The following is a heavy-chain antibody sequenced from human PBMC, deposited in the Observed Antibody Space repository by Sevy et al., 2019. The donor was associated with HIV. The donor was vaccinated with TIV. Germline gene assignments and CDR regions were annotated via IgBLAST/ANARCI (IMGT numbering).Heavy chain of an antibody. Sequence: ASVKVSCKASGGTFSSYAISWVRQAPGQGLEWMGGIIPIFGTANYAQKFQGRVTITADESTSTAYMELSSLRSEDTAVYYCARGLGYCSGGSCYSHWFDPWGQGTLVTVSS. V-gene: IGHV1-69*13. CDR2: IIPIFGTA. J-gene: IGHJ5*02. D-gene: IGHD2-15*01. CDR1: GGTFSSYA. CDR3: ARGLGYCSGGSCYSHWFDP.